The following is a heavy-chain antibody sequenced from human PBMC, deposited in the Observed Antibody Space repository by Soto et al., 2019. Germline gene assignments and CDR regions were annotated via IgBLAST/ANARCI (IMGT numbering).Heavy chain of an antibody. CDR1: GFSLDLSGVG. CDR3: APSLPRPATFGS. J-gene: IGHJ4*02. Sequence: QITLKESGPTLVKPTQTLTLTCAFSGFSLDLSGVGVGWIRQPPGKALEWLALIYWDDEKRYNPSLKSRLTITQTTPNHLVVLTITSLYPADTATYSRAPSLPRPATFGSWGQGTLVTLSS. CDR2: IYWDDEK. V-gene: IGHV2-5*02.